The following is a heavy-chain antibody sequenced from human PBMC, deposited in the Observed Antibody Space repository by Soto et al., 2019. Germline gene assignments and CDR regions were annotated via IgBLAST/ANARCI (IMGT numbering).Heavy chain of an antibody. CDR2: IYYSGST. CDR1: GGSISSRGYY. V-gene: IGHV4-61*08. J-gene: IGHJ3*02. Sequence: SETLSLTCTVSGGSISSRGYYWSWIRQPPGKGLEWIGYIYYSGSTNYNPSLKSRVTISVDTSKNQFSLKLSSVTAADTAVYYCARDRNYCGGDCFDAFDIWGQGTMVTVSS. CDR3: ARDRNYCGGDCFDAFDI. D-gene: IGHD2-21*02.